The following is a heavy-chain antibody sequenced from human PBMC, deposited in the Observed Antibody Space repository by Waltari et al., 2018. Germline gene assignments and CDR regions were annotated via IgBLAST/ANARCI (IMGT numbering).Heavy chain of an antibody. CDR3: ARIGESYYFDY. CDR2: IDWDDDK. J-gene: IGHJ4*02. V-gene: IGHV2-70*04. Sequence: QVTLKESGPALVKPTQTLTLTCTFSGFSLSTRGMRVSWIRQPPGKALEWLARIDWDDDKFYSTSLKTRLTISKDTSKNQVVLTMTNMDPVDTATYYCARIGESYYFDYWGQGTLVTVSS. CDR1: GFSLSTRGMR. D-gene: IGHD3-10*01.